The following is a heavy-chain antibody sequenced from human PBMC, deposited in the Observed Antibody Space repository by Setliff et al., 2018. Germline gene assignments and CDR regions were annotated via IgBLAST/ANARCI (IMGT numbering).Heavy chain of an antibody. CDR1: GDSIRSSSYY. CDR2: INYSGIT. Sequence: SQTLSLTCSVSGDSIRSSSYYWGWIRQPPGKGLEWIGSINYSGITYYSPSLKSRVNVSVDTSKNQFALKLSSVTAADTAVYYCARLPGYCNGGNCYGYYTFDIWGQGTMVTVS. V-gene: IGHV4-39*01. CDR3: ARLPGYCNGGNCYGYYTFDI. J-gene: IGHJ3*02. D-gene: IGHD2-15*01.